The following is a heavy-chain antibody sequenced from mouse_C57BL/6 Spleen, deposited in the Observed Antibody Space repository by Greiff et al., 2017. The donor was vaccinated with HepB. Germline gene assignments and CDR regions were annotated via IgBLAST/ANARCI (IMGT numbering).Heavy chain of an antibody. V-gene: IGHV1-82*01. CDR1: GYAFSSSW. CDR3: ARGNITTVVNAMDY. J-gene: IGHJ4*01. CDR2: IYPGDGDT. Sequence: VQLKESGPELVKPGASVKISCKASGYAFSSSWMNWVKQRPGKGLEWIGRIYPGDGDTNYNGKFKGKATLTADKSSSTAYMQLSSLTSEDSAVYFCARGNITTVVNAMDYWGQGTSVTVSS. D-gene: IGHD1-1*01.